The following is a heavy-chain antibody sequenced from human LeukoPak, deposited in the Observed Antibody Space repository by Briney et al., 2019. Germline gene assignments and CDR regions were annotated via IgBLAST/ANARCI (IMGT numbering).Heavy chain of an antibody. D-gene: IGHD3-22*01. CDR2: ISYDGSNK. V-gene: IGHV3-30-3*01. Sequence: GGSLRLSCAASGFTFSSHAMHWVRQAPGKGLEWVAVISYDGSNKYYADSVKGRFTISRDNSKNTVYLQMNSLRADDTAVYYCAHSSGYYGKWGQGTLVTVSS. J-gene: IGHJ4*02. CDR3: AHSSGYYGK. CDR1: GFTFSSHA.